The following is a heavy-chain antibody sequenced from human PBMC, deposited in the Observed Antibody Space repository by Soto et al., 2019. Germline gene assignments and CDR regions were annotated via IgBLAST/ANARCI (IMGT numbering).Heavy chain of an antibody. J-gene: IGHJ4*02. CDR3: ASGPQRNSLYFY. CDR2: ITSYDST. V-gene: IGHV3-53*01. D-gene: IGHD2-15*01. CDR1: YFTVTDRF. Sequence: GGSLRLSFAASYFTVTDRFLTCVRQAPGKGLEWVSVITSYDSTYYADSVRGRFTISRDNSKNSYFLQMNSLRAEDTAVYYCASGPQRNSLYFYWGQGTLVTVSS.